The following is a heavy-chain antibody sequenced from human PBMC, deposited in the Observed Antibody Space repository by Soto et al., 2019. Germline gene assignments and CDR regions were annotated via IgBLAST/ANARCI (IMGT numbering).Heavy chain of an antibody. CDR1: GFTVSNAW. V-gene: IGHV3-15*01. D-gene: IGHD5-18*01. CDR2: IKSKTDGGAT. Sequence: PGGSLRLSCAASGFTVSNAWMSWVRQAPGKGLEWVGRIKSKTDGGATEYDAPVKGRFTISRDDSKNTLYLQMNSLKTEDTAVYYCTRYSYGASEYWGQGTLVTVSS. J-gene: IGHJ4*02. CDR3: TRYSYGASEY.